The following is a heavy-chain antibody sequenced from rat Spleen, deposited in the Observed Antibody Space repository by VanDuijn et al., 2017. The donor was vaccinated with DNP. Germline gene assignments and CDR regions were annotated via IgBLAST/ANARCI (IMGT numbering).Heavy chain of an antibody. V-gene: IGHV2S12*01. CDR2: ISSGGST. CDR3: SRDQGITTSLFAY. CDR1: GFSLTNYG. Sequence: QVQLKESGPGLVQPSQTLSLTCTVSGFSLTNYGVSWIRQPPGKGLEWLAAISSGGSTYYNSALKSRLSISRDTSKSQVFVKMNSLQTEDTAIYFCSRDQGITTSLFAYWGQGTLVTVSS. J-gene: IGHJ3*01. D-gene: IGHD1-10*01.